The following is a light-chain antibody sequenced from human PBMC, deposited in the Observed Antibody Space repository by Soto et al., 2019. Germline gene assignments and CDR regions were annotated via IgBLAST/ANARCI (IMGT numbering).Light chain of an antibody. CDR1: QSVSSSY. CDR3: QQYGYSFRA. V-gene: IGKV3-20*01. CDR2: GAS. J-gene: IGKJ1*01. Sequence: EILLTQSPGTLSLSPGERATLSCRASQSVSSSYLSWYQLKPGQAPRLLIYGASSRAPGIPDRFSGSGSGTDFTLTISRLEPEDFAVYYCQQYGYSFRAFGQGTKVEL.